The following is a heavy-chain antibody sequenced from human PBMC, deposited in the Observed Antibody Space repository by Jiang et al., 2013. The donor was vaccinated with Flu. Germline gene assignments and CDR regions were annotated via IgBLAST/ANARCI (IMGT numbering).Heavy chain of an antibody. D-gene: IGHD3-10*01. V-gene: IGHV4-31*03. CDR2: IYYSGST. CDR3: ARAQELWFNWFDP. CDR1: GGSISSGGYY. J-gene: IGHJ5*02. Sequence: SCSGLVKPSQTLSLTCTVSGGSISSGGYYWSWIRQHPGKGLEWIGYIYYSGSTYYNPSLKSRVTISVDTSKNQFSLKLSSVTAADTAVYYCARAQELWFNWFDPWGQGTLVTVSS.